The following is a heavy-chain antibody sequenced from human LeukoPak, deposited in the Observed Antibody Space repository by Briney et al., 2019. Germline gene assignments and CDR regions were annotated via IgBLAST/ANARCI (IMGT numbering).Heavy chain of an antibody. CDR2: IHNDAATT. CDR1: GFGFGAYA. CDR3: AKGKGGTSFNYCFDY. Sequence: PGGSLRLSCAASGFGFGAYAMIWVRQAPGKGLEWVSLIHNDAATTYYADSVRGRFTMSRDNSKNTLYLEMNSLRAEDTAVYYCAKGKGGTSFNYCFDYWGQGTPVSVSS. J-gene: IGHJ4*02. V-gene: IGHV3-23*03. D-gene: IGHD2/OR15-2a*01.